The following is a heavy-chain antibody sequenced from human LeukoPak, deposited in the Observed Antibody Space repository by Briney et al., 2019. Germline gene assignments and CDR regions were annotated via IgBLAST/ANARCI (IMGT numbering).Heavy chain of an antibody. J-gene: IGHJ4*02. CDR3: ARQSMVRKEGPRPGFDY. V-gene: IGHV3-33*01. D-gene: IGHD2-21*01. CDR1: GFTFSSYG. CDR2: IWYDGSNK. Sequence: GRSLRLSCAASGFTFSSYGMHWVRQAPGKGLEWVAVIWYDGSNKYYADSVKGRFTISKDNSKNTLYLQMNSLRAEDTAVYYCARQSMVRKEGPRPGFDYWGQGTLVTVSS.